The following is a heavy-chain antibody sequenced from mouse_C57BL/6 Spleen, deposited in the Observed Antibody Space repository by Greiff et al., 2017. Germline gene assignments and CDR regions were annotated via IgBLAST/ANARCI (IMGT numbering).Heavy chain of an antibody. D-gene: IGHD1-1*01. V-gene: IGHV1-82*01. CDR2: IYPGDGDT. Sequence: QVQLQQSGPELVKPGASVKISCKASGYAFSSSWMNWVKQRPGKGLEWIGRIYPGDGDTNYNGKFKGKATLTADKSSSPAYMQLSSLTSEDSAVYFCARTGYYGSSYWYFDVCGTGTTVTVSS. J-gene: IGHJ1*03. CDR3: ARTGYYGSSYWYFDV. CDR1: GYAFSSSW.